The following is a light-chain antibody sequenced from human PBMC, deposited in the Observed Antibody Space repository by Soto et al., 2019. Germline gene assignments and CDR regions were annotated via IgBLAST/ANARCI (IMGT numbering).Light chain of an antibody. V-gene: IGKV3-11*01. CDR1: QSVSSY. CDR3: QQRINWPVT. CDR2: DAS. Sequence: EIVLTQSPASLSLSPGERATLSCRASQSVSSYFAWYQQKPSQAPRLLIYDASNRATGIPARFSGSGSGTDFTLTINSLESEDFAVYYCQQRINWPVTFGQGTRLEIK. J-gene: IGKJ5*01.